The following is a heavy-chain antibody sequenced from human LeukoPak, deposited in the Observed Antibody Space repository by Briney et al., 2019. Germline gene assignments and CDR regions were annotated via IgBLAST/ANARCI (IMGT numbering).Heavy chain of an antibody. D-gene: IGHD4-23*01. CDR2: IYYSGST. J-gene: IGHJ4*02. V-gene: IGHV4-31*03. CDR3: ARDTTHDYGGLDY. Sequence: PSETLSLTCTVSGGSISSGGYYWSWIRQHPGKGLEWIGYIYYSGSTYYNPSLKSRVTITVDTSKNQFSLKLSSVTAADTAVYYCARDTTHDYGGLDYWGQGTLVTVSS. CDR1: GGSISSGGYY.